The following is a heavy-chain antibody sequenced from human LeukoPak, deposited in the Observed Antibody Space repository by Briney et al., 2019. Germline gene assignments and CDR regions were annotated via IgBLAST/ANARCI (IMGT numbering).Heavy chain of an antibody. CDR3: ARELKTAVSVYYFDY. J-gene: IGHJ4*02. V-gene: IGHV1-18*01. Sequence: ASVKVSFKASGYSLTNYGINWVRQAPGQGLEWMGWISAYIGNTIHTQKFQGRVTMTTDISTSTAYMELRSLGSDDTAVYYCARELKTAVSVYYFDYWGQGTLVTVSS. D-gene: IGHD6-19*01. CDR2: ISAYIGNT. CDR1: GYSLTNYG.